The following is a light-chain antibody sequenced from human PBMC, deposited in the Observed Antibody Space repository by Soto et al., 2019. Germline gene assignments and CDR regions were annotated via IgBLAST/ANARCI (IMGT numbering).Light chain of an antibody. CDR2: AAS. Sequence: DIQMTQSPSSLSASVGDRVTITCRASQSISTSLNWYQQKPGKAPKLLIYAASSLGDGVPSRFSGSGSSTHFTLTISSLQPEDSATYYCQESYNSPMFTFGQGTKVDIK. J-gene: IGKJ2*01. V-gene: IGKV1-39*01. CDR1: QSISTS. CDR3: QESYNSPMFT.